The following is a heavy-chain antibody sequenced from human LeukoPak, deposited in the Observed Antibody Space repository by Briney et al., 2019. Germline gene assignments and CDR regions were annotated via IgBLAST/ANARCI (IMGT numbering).Heavy chain of an antibody. D-gene: IGHD3-16*01. Sequence: SETLSLTCAVSGYSISSGYYWGWIRQPPGKGLEWIGSIYHSGSTYYNPSLKSRVTTSVDTSKNQFSLKLSSVTAADTAVYYCARANDDFDYWGQGTLVTVSS. J-gene: IGHJ4*02. CDR2: IYHSGST. V-gene: IGHV4-38-2*01. CDR1: GYSISSGYY. CDR3: ARANDDFDY.